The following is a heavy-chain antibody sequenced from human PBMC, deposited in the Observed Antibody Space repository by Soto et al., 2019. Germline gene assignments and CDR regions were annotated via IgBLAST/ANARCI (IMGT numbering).Heavy chain of an antibody. CDR3: ARDPASIAARPNWFDH. V-gene: IGHV1-18*01. CDR1: GYTFTSYG. CDR2: ISAYNGNT. Sequence: GASVKVSCKASGYTFTSYGISWVRQAPGQGLEWMGWISAYNGNTNYAQKLQGRVTMTTDTSTSTAYMELRSLRSDDTAVYYCARDPASIAARPNWFDHWGQETLLTLSS. J-gene: IGHJ5*02. D-gene: IGHD6-6*01.